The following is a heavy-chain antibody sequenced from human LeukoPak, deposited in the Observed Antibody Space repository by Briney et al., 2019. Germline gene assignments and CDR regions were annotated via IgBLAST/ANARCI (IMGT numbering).Heavy chain of an antibody. CDR3: ALGTYYYDSSGYYEPFDY. Sequence: ASVKVSCKASGYTFTGYYMHWVRQAPGQGLEWMGWINPNSGGTNYAQKFQGRVTMTRDTSISTAYMELSRLGSDDTAVYYCALGTYYYDSSGYYEPFDYWGQGTLVTVSS. CDR1: GYTFTGYY. J-gene: IGHJ4*02. D-gene: IGHD3-22*01. V-gene: IGHV1-2*02. CDR2: INPNSGGT.